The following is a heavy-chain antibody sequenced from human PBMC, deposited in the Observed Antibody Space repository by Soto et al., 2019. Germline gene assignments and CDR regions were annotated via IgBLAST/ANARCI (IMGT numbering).Heavy chain of an antibody. Sequence: GGSLRLSCEASGFPFNTHAMTWFRQLPGMGLEWVSTTSIGGNTDFAESVRGRFSVSRDNSKNTLYLQMTNLRAEDAAIYFCAEDLRPGLVVPTKSGFDPWGQGTRVTVSS. V-gene: IGHV3-23*01. J-gene: IGHJ5*02. CDR1: GFPFNTHA. CDR2: TSIGGNT. D-gene: IGHD3-10*01. CDR3: AEDLRPGLVVPTKSGFDP.